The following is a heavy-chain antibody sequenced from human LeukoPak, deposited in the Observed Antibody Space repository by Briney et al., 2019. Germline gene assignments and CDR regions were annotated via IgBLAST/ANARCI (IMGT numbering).Heavy chain of an antibody. D-gene: IGHD3-10*01. Sequence: SETLSLTCAVYGGSYSGYYWSWIRQPPGKGLEWIGEINHSGSTNYNPSLKSRVTLSVDTSKNQFSLKLSSVTAAETAVYYCARARGIDLADYWGQGTLVSVSS. V-gene: IGHV4-34*01. CDR2: INHSGST. CDR3: ARARGIDLADY. J-gene: IGHJ4*02. CDR1: GGSYSGYY.